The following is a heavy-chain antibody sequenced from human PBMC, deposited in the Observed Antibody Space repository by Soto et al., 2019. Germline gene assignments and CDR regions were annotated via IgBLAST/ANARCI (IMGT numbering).Heavy chain of an antibody. J-gene: IGHJ3*02. Sequence: QVQLQESGPGLVKPSDTLSLICAVSGYSISSSNWWGWIRQPPGKGLEWIGNLYYSGSAYYNPSLKSRVTMSVDTAKNQFSLKLTSVTAVDTAVYYCARGDYAKAFDIWGQGTTVTVSS. V-gene: IGHV4-28*03. CDR3: ARGDYAKAFDI. D-gene: IGHD2-2*01. CDR2: LYYSGSA. CDR1: GYSISSSNW.